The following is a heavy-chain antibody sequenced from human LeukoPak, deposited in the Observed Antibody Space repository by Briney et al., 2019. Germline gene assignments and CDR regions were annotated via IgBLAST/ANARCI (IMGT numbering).Heavy chain of an antibody. CDR2: TSYDGSNT. Sequence: PGGSLRLSCAASGFTFSNYGMHWVRQAPGKGLEWVAVTSYDGSNTYYADSVKGRFTISRDNTKNTLYLQMNSLKTEDTAVYYCAKDPVRGAICYFDYWGQGTLVSVSS. D-gene: IGHD3-10*01. CDR1: GFTFSNYG. CDR3: AKDPVRGAICYFDY. J-gene: IGHJ4*02. V-gene: IGHV3-30*18.